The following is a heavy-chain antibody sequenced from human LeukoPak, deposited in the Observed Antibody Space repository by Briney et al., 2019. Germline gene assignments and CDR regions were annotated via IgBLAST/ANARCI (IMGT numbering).Heavy chain of an antibody. CDR1: GGPITTYY. Sequence: SETLSLTCTVSGGPITTYYLSWIRQSAGMGLEWIGRISGSGVITYNPSLKSRVTMSVDTSKNQFSLKLSSVTAADTAVYYCARDSYYYDSSGYYRYWYFDLWGRGTLVTVSS. D-gene: IGHD3-22*01. CDR3: ARDSYYYDSSGYYRYWYFDL. CDR2: ISGSGVI. J-gene: IGHJ2*01. V-gene: IGHV4-4*07.